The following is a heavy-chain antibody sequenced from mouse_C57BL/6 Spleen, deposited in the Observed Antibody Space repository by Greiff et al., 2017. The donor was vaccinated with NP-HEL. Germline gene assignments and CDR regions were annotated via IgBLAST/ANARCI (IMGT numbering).Heavy chain of an antibody. CDR3: ARRGDWDRVDY. CDR2: IDPSDSYT. CDR1: GYTFTSYW. V-gene: IGHV1-69*01. D-gene: IGHD4-1*01. Sequence: VQLQQSGAELVMPGASVKLSCKASGYTFTSYWMHWVKQRPGQGLEWIGEIDPSDSYTNYNQKFKGKSTLTVDKSSSTAYMQLSSLTSEDSAVYYCARRGDWDRVDYWGQGTTLTVSS. J-gene: IGHJ2*01.